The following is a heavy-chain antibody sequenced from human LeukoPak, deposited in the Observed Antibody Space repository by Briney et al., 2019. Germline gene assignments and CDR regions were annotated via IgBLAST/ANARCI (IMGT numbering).Heavy chain of an antibody. Sequence: SQTLSLTCAISGDSFSSNSAAWNWIRQSPSRGLEWLGRTYYRSKWHTYYAASVKSRIAINRDTSKNQFSLQLNSVTPEDTAVYYCARSTGPIDYWGQGTLVTVSS. D-gene: IGHD1-1*01. J-gene: IGHJ4*02. V-gene: IGHV6-1*01. CDR3: ARSTGPIDY. CDR1: GDSFSSNSAA. CDR2: TYYRSKWHT.